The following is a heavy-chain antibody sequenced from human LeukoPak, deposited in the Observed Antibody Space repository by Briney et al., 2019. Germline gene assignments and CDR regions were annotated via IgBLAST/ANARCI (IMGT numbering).Heavy chain of an antibody. CDR3: ARVLSAAGFDFDY. D-gene: IGHD3-10*01. CDR2: ISSSSSYI. CDR1: GFTFSSYS. J-gene: IGHJ4*02. V-gene: IGHV3-21*01. Sequence: PGGSLRLSCAASGFTFSSYSMNWVRQAPGKGLERVSSISSSSSYIYYADSVKGRFTISRDNAKNSLYLQMNSLGAEDTAVYYCARVLSAAGFDFDYWGQGTLVTVSS.